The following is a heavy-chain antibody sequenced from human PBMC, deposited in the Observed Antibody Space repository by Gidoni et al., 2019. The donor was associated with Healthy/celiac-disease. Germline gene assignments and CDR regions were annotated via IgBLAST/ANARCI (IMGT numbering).Heavy chain of an antibody. D-gene: IGHD2-8*02. CDR2: IYSGGST. V-gene: IGHV3-53*02. CDR3: ASTTTYCTGGVCPTTHAFDI. Sequence: EVQLVETGGGLIQPGGSLRLSCAASGFTVSSNYMNWVRQAPGKGLEWVSVIYSGGSTYYADSVKGRFTISRDNSKNTLYLQMNSLRAEDTAVYYCASTTTYCTGGVCPTTHAFDIWGQGTMVTVSS. CDR1: GFTVSSNY. J-gene: IGHJ3*02.